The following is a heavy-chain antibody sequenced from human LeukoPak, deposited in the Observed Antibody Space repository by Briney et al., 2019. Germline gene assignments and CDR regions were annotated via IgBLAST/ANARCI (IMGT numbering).Heavy chain of an antibody. Sequence: AGALRLSGAASGFTFGGYAMSWVRQAPGKGLEWVSTLSGSGITTYYVDSVKGRFTISRDNAKTSLYLQMNSLRAEDTALYYCARVRNPILVARRSSWFDPWGQGTLVTVSS. CDR3: ARVRNPILVARRSSWFDP. V-gene: IGHV3-23*01. CDR1: GFTFGGYA. CDR2: LSGSGITT. J-gene: IGHJ5*02. D-gene: IGHD2-15*01.